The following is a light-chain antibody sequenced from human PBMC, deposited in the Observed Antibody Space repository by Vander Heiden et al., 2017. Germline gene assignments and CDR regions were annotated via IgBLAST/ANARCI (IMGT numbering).Light chain of an antibody. CDR2: STN. CDR1: SGSVSTRYY. CDR3: VLYMGSGIWV. V-gene: IGLV8-61*01. J-gene: IGLJ3*02. Sequence: QTVVTQEPSFSVSPGGTVTLPCGLSSGSVSTRYYPSWYQQTPGQAPRTLIYSTNTLSSGVPDRFSGSILGNKAALTITGAQADDESDYYCVLYMGSGIWVFGGGTKLTVL.